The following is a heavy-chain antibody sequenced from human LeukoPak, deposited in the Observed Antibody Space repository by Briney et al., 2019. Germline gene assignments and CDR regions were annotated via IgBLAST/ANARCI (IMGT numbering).Heavy chain of an antibody. CDR3: PRSDSSSYPYYYDMDV. Sequence: SVKVSCKASVGTFSSYAISWVRQAPGQGLEWMGGIIPIFGTANNAQKLQGGATITTDESTSTAYVYLGSQPAEDTPGYYLPRSDSSSYPYYYDMDVWGKGTTVTVSS. V-gene: IGHV1-69*05. CDR1: VGTFSSYA. J-gene: IGHJ6*03. CDR2: IIPIFGTA. D-gene: IGHD6-6*01.